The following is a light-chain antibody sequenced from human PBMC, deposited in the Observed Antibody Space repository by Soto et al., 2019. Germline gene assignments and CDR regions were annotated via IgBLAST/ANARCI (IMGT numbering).Light chain of an antibody. J-gene: IGKJ4*01. CDR1: QDISNY. CDR2: DAS. Sequence: DIPMTQSPSSLSASVGDRVTITCQASQDISNYLNRYQQKPGKAPKLLIYDASNLETGVPSRFSGSGSGTDFTFTISSLQPEDIATYYCQQYDNLAATFGGGTKVEIK. V-gene: IGKV1-33*01. CDR3: QQYDNLAAT.